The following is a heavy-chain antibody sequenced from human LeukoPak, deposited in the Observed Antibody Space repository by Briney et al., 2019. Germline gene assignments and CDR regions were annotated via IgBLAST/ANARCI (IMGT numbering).Heavy chain of an antibody. CDR2: IKPSDGST. CDR3: AREPPDPYRFDY. V-gene: IGHV1-46*01. CDR1: GYTFSNYY. D-gene: IGHD2-2*01. Sequence: ASVKVSCKPSGYTFSNYYLHWVRQAPGQGPEWMGIIKPSDGSTQYPQKFQGRVTMTRDMSASTTYMELTSLTSEDTAMYYCAREPPDPYRFDYWGQGAPVTVSS. J-gene: IGHJ4*02.